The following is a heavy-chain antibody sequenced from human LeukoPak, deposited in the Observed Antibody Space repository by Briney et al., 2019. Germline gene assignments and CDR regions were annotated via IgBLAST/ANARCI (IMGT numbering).Heavy chain of an antibody. CDR3: AKDNQWLVQTFDY. D-gene: IGHD6-19*01. V-gene: IGHV3-23*01. CDR2: ISGSGGST. J-gene: IGHJ4*02. Sequence: GGSLRLSCAASGFTFSSYAMSRVRQAPGKGLEWVSAISGSGGSTYYADSVKGRFTISRDNSKNTLYLQMNSLRAEDTAVYYCAKDNQWLVQTFDYWGQGTLVTVSS. CDR1: GFTFSSYA.